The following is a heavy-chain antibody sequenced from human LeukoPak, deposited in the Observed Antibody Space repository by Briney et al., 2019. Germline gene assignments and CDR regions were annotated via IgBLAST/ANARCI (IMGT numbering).Heavy chain of an antibody. CDR2: INHSGST. CDR3: ASLTVTENYYGMDV. Sequence: PSETLSLTCAIYGGSFSDYFWNWIRQPPGKGLEWIGEINHSGSTSYSPSLTSRVTMSIDTSKNQFSLKLSSVTAADTAVYYCASLTVTENYYGMDVWGQGTTVTVSS. D-gene: IGHD4-11*01. J-gene: IGHJ6*02. V-gene: IGHV4-34*01. CDR1: GGSFSDYF.